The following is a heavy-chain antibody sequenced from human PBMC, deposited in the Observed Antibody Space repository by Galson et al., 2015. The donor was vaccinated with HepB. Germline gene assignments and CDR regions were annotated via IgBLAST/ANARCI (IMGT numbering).Heavy chain of an antibody. J-gene: IGHJ5*02. CDR1: AFTFSSYG. CDR3: GRDSTGPGTRWPDP. V-gene: IGHV3-33*01. Sequence: SLRLSCAASAFTFSSYGMHWVRQAPGKGLEWVAVIWYDGSNKYYADSVKGRFTISRDNSKNTLYLQLNSLRVDDTAVYYCGRDSTGPGTRWPDPWGQGTLVPVSS. CDR2: IWYDGSNK. D-gene: IGHD6-13*01.